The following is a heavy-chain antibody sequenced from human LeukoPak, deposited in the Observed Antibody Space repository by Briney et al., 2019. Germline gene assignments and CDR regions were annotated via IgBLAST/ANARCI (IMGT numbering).Heavy chain of an antibody. CDR3: TKREGPMSGSYDYFDP. J-gene: IGHJ5*02. D-gene: IGHD1-26*01. V-gene: IGHV4-4*09. Sequence: MSSETLSLTCTGSGGSISGYYWSWIRQPPGQGLEWIAYIHSNGYTNYNPSLKSRVTISVDTSKNQFSLKVTSVTAADTAMYYCTKREGPMSGSYDYFDPWGQGTLVTVS. CDR1: GGSISGYY. CDR2: IHSNGYT.